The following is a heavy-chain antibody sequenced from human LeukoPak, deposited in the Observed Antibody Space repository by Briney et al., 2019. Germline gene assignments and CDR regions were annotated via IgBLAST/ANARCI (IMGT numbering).Heavy chain of an antibody. Sequence: SETLSLTCAVYGGSFSGYYWSWIRQPPGKGLEWIGSIYYSGSTYYNPSLKSRVTISVDTSKNQFSLKLSSVTAADTAVYYCARGVKYYDSSGYAYYFDYWGQGTLVTVSS. J-gene: IGHJ4*02. D-gene: IGHD3-22*01. CDR2: IYYSGST. V-gene: IGHV4-34*01. CDR3: ARGVKYYDSSGYAYYFDY. CDR1: GGSFSGYY.